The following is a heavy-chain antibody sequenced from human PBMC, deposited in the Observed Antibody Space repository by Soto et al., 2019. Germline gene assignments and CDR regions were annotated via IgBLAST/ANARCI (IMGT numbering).Heavy chain of an antibody. CDR1: GDSVSSNSAA. J-gene: IGHJ6*02. CDR3: ARELWFGEVVYYGMDV. D-gene: IGHD3-10*01. CDR2: TYYRSKWYN. V-gene: IGHV6-1*01. Sequence: PSQTLSLTCASSGDSVSSNSAAWNWIRRSPSRGLEWLGRTYYRSKWYNDYAVSVKSRITINPDTSKNQFSLQLNSVTPEDTAVYYCARELWFGEVVYYGMDVWGQGTTVTVSS.